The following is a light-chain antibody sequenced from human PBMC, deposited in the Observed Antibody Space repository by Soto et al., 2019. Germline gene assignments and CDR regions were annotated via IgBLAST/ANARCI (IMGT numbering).Light chain of an antibody. CDR1: QNIRSR. J-gene: IGKJ4*01. V-gene: IGKV1-5*01. Sequence: DFQMTQSPSTLSASVGDRVTITCRASQNIRSRLAWFQQKPGKAPKLLIYDASSLESGVPQRFSGSGSGTEFTLTISSLQSEDFAVYYCQQYSDWPPLTFGGGTKVDI. CDR3: QQYSDWPPLT. CDR2: DAS.